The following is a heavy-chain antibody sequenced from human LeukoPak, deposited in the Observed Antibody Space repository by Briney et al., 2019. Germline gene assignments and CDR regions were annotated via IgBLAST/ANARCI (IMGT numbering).Heavy chain of an antibody. CDR1: GFTFSSYG. CDR2: ISGSGGST. J-gene: IGHJ4*02. Sequence: PGGSLRLSCAASGFTFSSYGMSWVRQAPGKGLEWVSAISGSGGSTYYADSVKGRFTISRDNSKNTLYLQMNSLRAEDTAVYYCAKALGSSGWSNFDYWGQGTLVTVSS. V-gene: IGHV3-23*01. CDR3: AKALGSSGWSNFDY. D-gene: IGHD6-19*01.